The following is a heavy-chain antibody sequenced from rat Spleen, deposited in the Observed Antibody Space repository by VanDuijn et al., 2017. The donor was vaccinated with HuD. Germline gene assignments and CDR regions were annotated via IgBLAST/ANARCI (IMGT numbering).Heavy chain of an antibody. CDR3: SRTMGITYDYFDY. CDR1: GFIFSDYG. V-gene: IGHV5-19*01. Sequence: EVQLVESGGGLVQPGRSLKLSCAASGFIFSDYGMHWIRQAPTKGLEWVASISTGGGNTYYRDSVKGRFTISRDNAKSTLYLQMDSLRSEDTATYYCSRTMGITYDYFDYWGQGVMVTVSS. CDR2: ISTGGGNT. D-gene: IGHD1-9*01. J-gene: IGHJ2*01.